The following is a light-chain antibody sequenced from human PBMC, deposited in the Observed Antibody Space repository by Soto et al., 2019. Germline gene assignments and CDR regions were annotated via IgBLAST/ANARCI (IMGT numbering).Light chain of an antibody. J-gene: IGLJ1*01. CDR3: SSYTSSSTYV. CDR2: EVS. Sequence: QSALTQPASVSGSPGQSITISSTGTSSDVGGYNYVSWYQQHPGKAPKLMIYEVSNRPSGVSNRFSGSKSGNTASLTISGLQAEDEADYYCSSYTSSSTYVFGTG. CDR1: SSDVGGYNY. V-gene: IGLV2-14*01.